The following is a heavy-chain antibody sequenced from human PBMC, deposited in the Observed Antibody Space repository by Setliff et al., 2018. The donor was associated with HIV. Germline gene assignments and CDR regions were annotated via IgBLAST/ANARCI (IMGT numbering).Heavy chain of an antibody. Sequence: ASVKVSCKASGYIFTNNYMHWVRQAPGQGLEWMGWMNPNSGNTGYAQKFQGRVIMTRDTSTSTAYMELSSLRSEDTAVYYCVRGGQYYRSTYYYYYMDVWGKGTTVTVSS. CDR1: GYIFTNNY. CDR3: VRGGQYYRSTYYYYYMDV. CDR2: MNPNSGNT. V-gene: IGHV1-8*02. D-gene: IGHD3-16*02. J-gene: IGHJ6*03.